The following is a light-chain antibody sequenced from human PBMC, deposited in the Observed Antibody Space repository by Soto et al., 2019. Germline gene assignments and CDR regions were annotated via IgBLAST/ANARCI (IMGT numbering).Light chain of an antibody. CDR3: CSYTAASTLV. V-gene: IGLV2-14*01. CDR2: EVS. Sequence: QSALTQPASASGSPGQSVTISCTGSSSDVGGYNYVSWYQQHPDKAPKLMIYEVSNRPSGVANRFSGSKSGNTASLTISGVQAADEAAYYCCSYTAASTLVFGGGTKLTVL. CDR1: SSDVGGYNY. J-gene: IGLJ2*01.